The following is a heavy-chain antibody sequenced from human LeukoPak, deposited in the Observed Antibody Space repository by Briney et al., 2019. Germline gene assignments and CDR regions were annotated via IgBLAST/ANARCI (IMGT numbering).Heavy chain of an antibody. J-gene: IGHJ4*02. CDR3: ARVQYYDFWSGYYDN. V-gene: IGHV1-18*01. CDR1: GYTFTSYG. Sequence: GASVKVSCKASGYTFTSYGISWVRQAPGQGLEWMGWISAYNGNTNYAQKLQGRVTMTTDTSTSTAYMELRSLRSDDTAVNYCARVQYYDFWSGYYDNWGQGTLVTVSS. D-gene: IGHD3-3*01. CDR2: ISAYNGNT.